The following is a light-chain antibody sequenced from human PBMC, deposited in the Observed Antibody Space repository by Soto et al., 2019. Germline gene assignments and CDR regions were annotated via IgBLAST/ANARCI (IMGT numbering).Light chain of an antibody. CDR3: XQDYEYPFT. CDR1: QGIRND. V-gene: IGKV1-6*01. CDR2: AAS. Sequence: AIQMTQSPSSLSASVGDRVTITCRASQGIRNDLGWYQQKPGKAPKLLIYAASTLQSGVPSRFSGSTSGTDFTLTISSLQPEXFATYYXXQDYEYPFTFGQGTKLEIK. J-gene: IGKJ2*01.